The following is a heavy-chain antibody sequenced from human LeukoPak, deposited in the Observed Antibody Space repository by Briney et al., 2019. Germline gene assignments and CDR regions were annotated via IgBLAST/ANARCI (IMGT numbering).Heavy chain of an antibody. CDR2: INPNSGGT. CDR3: ARGMERYDYVWGSYPRGGNFDY. J-gene: IGHJ4*02. Sequence: ASVKVSCKASGGTFTGYYMHWVRQAPGQGLEWMGWINPNSGGTNYAQKFQGRVTMTRDTSISTAYMELSRLRSDDTAVYYCARGMERYDYVWGSYPRGGNFDYWGQGTLVTVSS. D-gene: IGHD3-16*02. CDR1: GGTFTGYY. V-gene: IGHV1-2*02.